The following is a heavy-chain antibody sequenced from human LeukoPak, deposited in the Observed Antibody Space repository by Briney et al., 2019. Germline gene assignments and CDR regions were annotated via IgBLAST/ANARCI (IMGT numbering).Heavy chain of an antibody. Sequence: SETLSLTCAVYGGSFSGYYWSWIRQPPGKGLEWIGEINHSGSTNYNPSLKSRVTISVDTSKNQFSLKLSSVTAADTAVYYCARDYRQPRYCSGGSCYDGYYYYYYMDVWGKGTTVTVSS. J-gene: IGHJ6*03. CDR1: GGSFSGYY. V-gene: IGHV4-34*01. CDR2: INHSGST. CDR3: ARDYRQPRYCSGGSCYDGYYYYYYMDV. D-gene: IGHD2-15*01.